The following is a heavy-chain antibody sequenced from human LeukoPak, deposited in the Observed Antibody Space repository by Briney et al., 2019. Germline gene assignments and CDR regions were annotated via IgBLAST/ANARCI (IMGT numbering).Heavy chain of an antibody. J-gene: IGHJ4*02. CDR2: MSYDGSNK. CDR1: GFTFSSYG. CDR3: AKDEKYSSGWYYFDY. D-gene: IGHD6-19*01. V-gene: IGHV3-30*18. Sequence: PGGSLRLSCAASGFTFSSYGMHWVRQAPGKGLEWVAVMSYDGSNKYYADSVKGRFTISRDNSKNTLYLQMNSLRAEDTAVYYCAKDEKYSSGWYYFDYWGQGTLVTVSS.